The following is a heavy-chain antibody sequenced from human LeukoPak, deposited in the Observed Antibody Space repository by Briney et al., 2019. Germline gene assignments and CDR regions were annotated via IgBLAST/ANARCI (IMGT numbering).Heavy chain of an antibody. CDR3: AREYYGSGSRYFDY. J-gene: IGHJ4*02. Sequence: GGSLRLSCAASGFTFSSYAMSWVRQAPGKGLEWVSYISSSGSTIYYADSVKGRFTISRDNAKNSLYLQMNSLRAEDTAVYYCAREYYGSGSRYFDYWGQGTLVTVSS. V-gene: IGHV3-48*04. D-gene: IGHD3-10*01. CDR2: ISSSGSTI. CDR1: GFTFSSYA.